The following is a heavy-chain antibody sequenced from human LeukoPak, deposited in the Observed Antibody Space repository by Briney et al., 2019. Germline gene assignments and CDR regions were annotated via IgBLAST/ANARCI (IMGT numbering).Heavy chain of an antibody. D-gene: IGHD3-22*01. CDR2: IYYSGST. J-gene: IGHJ4*02. V-gene: IGHV4-59*08. CDR1: GGSISSYY. CDR3: ARTYYYDSSGYYSPPFWDY. Sequence: SETLTLTCTVSGGSISSYYWSWIRQPPGKGLEWFGYIYYSGSTNYNPSLKSRVTKSVDTSKNQFSLKLSSVTAADTAVYYCARTYYYDSSGYYSPPFWDYWGQGTLVTVSS.